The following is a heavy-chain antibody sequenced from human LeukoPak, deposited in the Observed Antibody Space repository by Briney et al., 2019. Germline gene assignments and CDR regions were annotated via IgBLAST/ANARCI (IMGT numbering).Heavy chain of an antibody. CDR3: ARTNLGYCSSTSCLGFDY. CDR1: GFTFSSYA. Sequence: GRSLRLSCAASGFTFSSYAMHWVRQAPGKGLEWVAVISYDGSNKYYADSVKGRFTISRDNSKNTLYLQMNSLRAEDTAVYYCARTNLGYCSSTSCLGFDYWGQGTLVTVSS. V-gene: IGHV3-30-3*01. J-gene: IGHJ4*02. CDR2: ISYDGSNK. D-gene: IGHD2-2*01.